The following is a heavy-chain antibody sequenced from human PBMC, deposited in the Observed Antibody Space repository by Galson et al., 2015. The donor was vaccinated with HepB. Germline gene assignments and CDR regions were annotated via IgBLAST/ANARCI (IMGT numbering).Heavy chain of an antibody. CDR3: AKGISYYYYGMDV. Sequence: SLRLSCAASGFTFSSYAMSWVRQAPGKGLEWVSAISGSGGSTYYADSVKGRFTISRDNSKNTLYLQMNSLRAEDTAVYYCAKGISYYYYGMDVWGQGTTVTVSS. CDR1: GFTFSSYA. D-gene: IGHD3-10*01. CDR2: ISGSGGST. V-gene: IGHV3-23*01. J-gene: IGHJ6*02.